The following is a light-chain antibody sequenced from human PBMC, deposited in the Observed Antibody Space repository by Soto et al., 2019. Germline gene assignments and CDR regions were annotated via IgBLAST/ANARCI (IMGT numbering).Light chain of an antibody. CDR2: AAS. CDR1: ESIDTY. J-gene: IGKJ2*01. V-gene: IGKV1-39*01. CDR3: QQSSRTPT. Sequence: DIQMTQSPSSLSASVGDSVTITCRASESIDTYLNWYQQKPGKAPNLLISAASSLQSGVPSRFSGSGSGTDFTLTISSLQTEDFATYYCQQSSRTPTFGQGTNLEIK.